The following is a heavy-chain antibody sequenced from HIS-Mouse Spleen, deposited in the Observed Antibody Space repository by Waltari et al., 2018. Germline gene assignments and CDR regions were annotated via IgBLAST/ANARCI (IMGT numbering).Heavy chain of an antibody. V-gene: IGHV3-30*18. CDR2: ISYDGSNK. J-gene: IGHJ4*02. CDR3: AKDRGSPLYFDY. CDR1: GSTFRSYG. Sequence: QVQLVESGVGLVQPGRSLRLSGAASGSTFRSYGLHWGRQAPGKGLEWVAVISYDGSNKYYADSVKGRFTISRDNSKNTLYLQMNSLRAEDTAVYYCAKDRGSPLYFDYWGQGTLVTVSS. D-gene: IGHD1-26*01.